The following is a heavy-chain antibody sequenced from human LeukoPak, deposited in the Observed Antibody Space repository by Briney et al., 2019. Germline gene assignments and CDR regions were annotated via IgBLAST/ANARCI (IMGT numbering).Heavy chain of an antibody. J-gene: IGHJ6*04. Sequence: SETLSLTCAVSGGSISSGGYSWSWIRQPPGKGLEWIGYIYHSGSTYYNPSLKSRVTISVDRSKNQFSLKLSSVTAADTAVYYCARGVSMVRGVITGNGMDVWGKGTTVTVSS. CDR1: GGSISSGGYS. CDR2: IYHSGST. D-gene: IGHD3-10*01. V-gene: IGHV4-30-2*01. CDR3: ARGVSMVRGVITGNGMDV.